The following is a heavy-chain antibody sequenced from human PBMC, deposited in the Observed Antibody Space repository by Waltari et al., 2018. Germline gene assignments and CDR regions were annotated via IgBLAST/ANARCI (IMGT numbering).Heavy chain of an antibody. V-gene: IGHV3-30-3*01. CDR3: ARDGPLQIQSWYSFDY. Sequence: QVQLVESGGGVVHPGRSLRLSCEASGFTFSYHAMHWVRQPPGKGVEWVAGISFDGSDEYYRDAVRGRFTSSRDDSKGTVNLQMNSLRPEETAVYYCARDGPLQIQSWYSFDYWGQGSLVTVSS. J-gene: IGHJ4*02. CDR2: ISFDGSDE. CDR1: GFTFSYHA. D-gene: IGHD5-18*01.